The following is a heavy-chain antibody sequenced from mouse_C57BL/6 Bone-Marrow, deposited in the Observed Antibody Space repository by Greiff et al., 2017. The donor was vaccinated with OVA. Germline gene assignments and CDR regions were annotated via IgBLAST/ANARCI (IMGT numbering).Heavy chain of an antibody. CDR1: GYTFTDYE. CDR2: IDPETGST. CDR3: TREGLYSYGSSYEGY. Sequence: VQLQQSGAELVRPGASVTLSCKASGYTFTDYEMHWVKQTPVHGLEWIGAIDPETGSTAYNQKFKGKAIMTADKSSSTAYMELRSLTSEDSAFYYCTREGLYSYGSSYEGYWGQGTTLTVSS. J-gene: IGHJ2*01. D-gene: IGHD1-1*01. V-gene: IGHV1-15*01.